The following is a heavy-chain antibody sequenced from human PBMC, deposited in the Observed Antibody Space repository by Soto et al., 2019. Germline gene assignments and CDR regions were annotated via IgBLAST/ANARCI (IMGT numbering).Heavy chain of an antibody. CDR1: GYTFTIYY. D-gene: IGHD5-12*01. V-gene: IGHV1-46*01. Sequence: ASLKVSCKASGYTFTIYYMHWVRQAPGQGLEWMGIINPSGGSTSYAQKFQGRVTMTRNTSISTAYMELSSLRSEDTAVYYCARVDRDGYNVDYWGQGTLVTVSS. CDR3: ARVDRDGYNVDY. CDR2: INPSGGST. J-gene: IGHJ4*02.